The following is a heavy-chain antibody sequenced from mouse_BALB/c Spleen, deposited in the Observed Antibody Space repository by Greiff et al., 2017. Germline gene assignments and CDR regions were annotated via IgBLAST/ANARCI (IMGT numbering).Heavy chain of an antibody. CDR3: ARSGTVVATYYYAMDY. V-gene: IGHV5-17*02. Sequence: EVMLVESGGGLVQPGGSRKLSCAASGFTFSSFGMHWVRQAPEKGLEWVAYISSGSSTIYYADTVKGRFTISRDNPKNTLFLQMTSLRSEDTAMYYCARSGTVVATYYYAMDYWGQGTSVTVSS. CDR2: ISSGSSTI. D-gene: IGHD1-1*01. J-gene: IGHJ4*01. CDR1: GFTFSSFG.